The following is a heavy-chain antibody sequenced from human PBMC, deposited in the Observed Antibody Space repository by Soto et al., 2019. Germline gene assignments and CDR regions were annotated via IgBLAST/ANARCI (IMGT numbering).Heavy chain of an antibody. CDR2: ISSSSSSI. CDR1: GFTFSSYS. CDR3: ARDYSSGYYWDDY. V-gene: IGHV3-21*01. D-gene: IGHD3-22*01. Sequence: LRVSCAASGFTFSSYSMNWVRQAPGKGLEWVSSISSSSSSIYYADSVKGRFTISRDDAKSSLYLQMNSLRAEDTAVYYCARDYSSGYYWDDYWGQGTLVTVSS. J-gene: IGHJ4*02.